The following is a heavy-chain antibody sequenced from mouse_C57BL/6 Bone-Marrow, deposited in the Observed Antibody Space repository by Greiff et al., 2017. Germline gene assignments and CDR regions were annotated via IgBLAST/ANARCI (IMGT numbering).Heavy chain of an antibody. Sequence: VQLQQSGAELVKPGASVKLSCTASGFNIKGYYIHWVKQRTEQGLEWIGRIDPEDGDTNYAPKVQDKATITAATSYNTAYLKLSSLTSEDTAFYCCTRAIISVVTTSWGQGTTLPVSS. V-gene: IGHV14-2*01. CDR1: GFNIKGYY. CDR2: IDPEDGDT. D-gene: IGHD2-5*01. CDR3: TRAIISVVTTS. J-gene: IGHJ2*01.